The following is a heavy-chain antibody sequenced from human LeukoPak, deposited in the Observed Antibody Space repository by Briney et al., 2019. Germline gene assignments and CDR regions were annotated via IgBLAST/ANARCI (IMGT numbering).Heavy chain of an antibody. D-gene: IGHD6-13*01. V-gene: IGHV3-23*01. Sequence: GGSLRLSCAPSGFTLSNYAMSWVRQAPGEGVEGVSNISGSGGSTYYADSVKGRFTISRDNSKNTLYLKINSWRVEDTAVYYCAKIMRRQPLVRLGVLDYWGEGTLVTVSS. CDR1: GFTLSNYA. J-gene: IGHJ4*02. CDR2: ISGSGGST. CDR3: AKIMRRQPLVRLGVLDY.